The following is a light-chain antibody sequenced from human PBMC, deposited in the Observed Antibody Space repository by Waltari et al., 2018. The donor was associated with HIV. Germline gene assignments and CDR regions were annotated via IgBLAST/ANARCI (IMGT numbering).Light chain of an antibody. CDR1: QGVSSY. V-gene: IGKV1-16*02. CDR2: AAS. J-gene: IGKJ4*01. Sequence: DIQLTQSPSFLSASVGDRVTITCRASQGVSSYLAWLQQKPGKAPKSLIYAASSLHSGVPSKFSGSGSGTDFTLTISGLQPEDFGTYYCQQYNDFPLTFGGGTRVEIK. CDR3: QQYNDFPLT.